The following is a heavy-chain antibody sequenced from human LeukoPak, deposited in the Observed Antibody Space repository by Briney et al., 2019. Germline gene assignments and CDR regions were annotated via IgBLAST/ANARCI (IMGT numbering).Heavy chain of an antibody. V-gene: IGHV3-23*01. J-gene: IGHJ4*02. D-gene: IGHD6-19*01. CDR3: AKDHGGIAVVPFDY. CDR2: ISGSAGST. CDR1: GFTFSSYA. Sequence: PGGSLRLSCAASGFTFSSYAMSWVRQAPGKGLEWVSTISGSAGSTYYADSVKGRFTIPRDNSKNTLYLQMNSLRAEDTAVYYCAKDHGGIAVVPFDYWGQGTLITVSS.